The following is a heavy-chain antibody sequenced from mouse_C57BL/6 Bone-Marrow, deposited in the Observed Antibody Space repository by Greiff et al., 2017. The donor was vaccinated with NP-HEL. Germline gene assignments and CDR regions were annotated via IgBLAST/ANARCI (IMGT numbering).Heavy chain of an antibody. D-gene: IGHD2-5*01. J-gene: IGHJ2*01. CDR1: GYAFSSSW. CDR2: IYPGAGDT. V-gene: IGHV1-82*01. Sequence: VQLQQSGPELVKPGASVTISCKASGYAFSSSWMNWVKQRPGKGLEWIGRIYPGAGDTNYNGKFKGKATLTADTSSSTAYMQLSSLTSEDSAVYFCARPSRYRNSYYFDDWGQGTTLTVSS. CDR3: ARPSRYRNSYYFDD.